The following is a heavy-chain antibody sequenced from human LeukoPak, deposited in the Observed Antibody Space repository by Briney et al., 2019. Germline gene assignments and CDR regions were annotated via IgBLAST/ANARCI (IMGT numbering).Heavy chain of an antibody. D-gene: IGHD1-26*01. CDR3: TSISLGANEDY. J-gene: IGHJ4*02. CDR2: IRPDASDT. V-gene: IGHV3-7*03. CDR1: GFTFRNNW. Sequence: GGSLRLSCAASGFTFRNNWMNWIRQAPGKGLEWVANIRPDASDTGYVDSVKGRFTISRDNAKNSVYLQMNSLRVDDTAVYYCTSISLGANEDYWGQGTRVTVSS.